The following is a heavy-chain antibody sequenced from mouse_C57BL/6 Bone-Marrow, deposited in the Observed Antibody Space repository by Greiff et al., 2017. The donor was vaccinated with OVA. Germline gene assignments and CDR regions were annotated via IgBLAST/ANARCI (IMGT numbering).Heavy chain of an antibody. D-gene: IGHD1-1*01. J-gene: IGHJ2*01. CDR3: ARRDGSSPFDY. Sequence: QVQLQQPGAELARPGASVKMSCKASGYTFTSYTMHWVKQRPGQGLEWIGYINPSSGYTKYNQKFKDKATLTADKSSSTAYMQLSSLTSEDSAVYFCARRDGSSPFDYWGQGTTLTVSS. V-gene: IGHV1-4*01. CDR2: INPSSGYT. CDR1: GYTFTSYT.